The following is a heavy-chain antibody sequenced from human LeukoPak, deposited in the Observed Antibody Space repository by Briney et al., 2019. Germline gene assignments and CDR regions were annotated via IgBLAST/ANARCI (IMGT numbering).Heavy chain of an antibody. CDR1: GFTFSTYA. Sequence: GGSLRLSCAASGFTFSTYAMSWVRQAPGKGLEWVSAISGSGGSTYYPDSVKGRFTISRDNSKNTLYLQMNSLRAEDTSIYFCAKALEQETVIALDSWGQGTLVSVSS. CDR2: ISGSGGST. CDR3: AKALEQETVIALDS. V-gene: IGHV3-23*01. J-gene: IGHJ4*02. D-gene: IGHD6-13*01.